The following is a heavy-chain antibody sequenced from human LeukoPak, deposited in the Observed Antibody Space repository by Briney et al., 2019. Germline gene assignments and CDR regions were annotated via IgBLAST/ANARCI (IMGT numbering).Heavy chain of an antibody. V-gene: IGHV3-66*01. CDR1: RFTVSSNY. Sequence: GGSLRLSCAASRFTVSSNYMSWVRQAPGKGLEWVSVIYSGGRTDYADSVKGRFSISRDSSKNTLYLRMNSLTAEDTAVYYCARESGRGVISPYYGVWGQGTLVTVSS. J-gene: IGHJ4*02. D-gene: IGHD3-10*01. CDR2: IYSGGRT. CDR3: ARESGRGVISPYYGV.